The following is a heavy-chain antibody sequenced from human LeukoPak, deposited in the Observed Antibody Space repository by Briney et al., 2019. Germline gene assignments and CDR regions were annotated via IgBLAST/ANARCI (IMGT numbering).Heavy chain of an antibody. J-gene: IGHJ4*02. Sequence: GGSLRLSCAASGFTFSSYWMSWVRQAPGKGPEWVANIKRDGSEKYYVDSVKGRFTISRDNAQNSLYLQMNSLRVEDTAVYYCARDRGAYAREYWGQGTLVTVSS. V-gene: IGHV3-7*03. CDR1: GFTFSSYW. D-gene: IGHD5-24*01. CDR2: IKRDGSEK. CDR3: ARDRGAYAREY.